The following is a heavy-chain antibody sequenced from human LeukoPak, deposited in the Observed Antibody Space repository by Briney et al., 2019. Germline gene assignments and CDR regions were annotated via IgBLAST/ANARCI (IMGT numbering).Heavy chain of an antibody. J-gene: IGHJ5*02. CDR3: ARPHRGDYYTKSYNWFDP. Sequence: KTSETLSLTCAVYGGSFSGYYWSWIRQPPGKELEWVGEINHSGSTNYNPSLKSRVTISVDTSKNQFSLKLSSVTAADTAVYYCARPHRGDYYTKSYNWFDPWGQGTLVTVSS. D-gene: IGHD3-22*01. V-gene: IGHV4-34*01. CDR1: GGSFSGYY. CDR2: INHSGST.